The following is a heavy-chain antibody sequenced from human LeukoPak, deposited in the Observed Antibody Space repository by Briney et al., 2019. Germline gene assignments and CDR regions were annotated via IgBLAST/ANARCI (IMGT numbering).Heavy chain of an antibody. J-gene: IGHJ3*02. CDR2: ISWNSGSI. D-gene: IGHD3-22*01. Sequence: GGSLRLSYAASGFTFDDYAVHWVRQAPGKGLEWVSGISWNSGSIGYADSVKGRFTISRDNAKNSLYLQMNSLRAEDMALYYCAKDIMRSSARAFDIWGQGTMVTVSS. CDR1: GFTFDDYA. CDR3: AKDIMRSSARAFDI. V-gene: IGHV3-9*03.